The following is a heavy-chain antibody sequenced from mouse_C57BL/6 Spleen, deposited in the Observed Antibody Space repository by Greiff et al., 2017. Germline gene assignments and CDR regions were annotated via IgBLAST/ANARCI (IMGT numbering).Heavy chain of an antibody. CDR2: IWSGGST. V-gene: IGHV2-2*01. D-gene: IGHD2-3*01. Sequence: QVQLKESGPGLVQPSQSLSITCTVSGFSLTSYGVHWVRQSPGKGLEWLGVIWSGGSTDSNAAFISRLSISKDNSKSQVFFKMNSLQADDTAIYYCARNDGYRGAWFAYWGQGTLVTVAA. J-gene: IGHJ3*01. CDR3: ARNDGYRGAWFAY. CDR1: GFSLTSYG.